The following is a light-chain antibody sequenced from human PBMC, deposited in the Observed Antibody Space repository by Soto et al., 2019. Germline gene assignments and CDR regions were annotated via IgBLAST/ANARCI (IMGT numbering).Light chain of an antibody. V-gene: IGKV1-27*01. CDR2: AAS. CDR3: QQYNGAPRV. CDR1: QGINTY. Sequence: DIQMTQSPSSLSASVGDRVTITCRASQGINTYLAWYQQKPGKVLKLLIYAASTLQSGVPSRFSGSGSGTDFTLTISSLKPEDAAAYYCQQYNGAPRVFGQGTKVEIK. J-gene: IGKJ1*01.